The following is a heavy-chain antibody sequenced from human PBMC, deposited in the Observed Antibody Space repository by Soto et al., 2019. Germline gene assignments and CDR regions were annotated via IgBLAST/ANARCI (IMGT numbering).Heavy chain of an antibody. CDR1: GFTFSSYG. CDR2: IWYDGSNK. J-gene: IGHJ4*02. V-gene: IGHV3-33*01. D-gene: IGHD6-6*01. CDR3: VGSSSYFDY. Sequence: PGGSLRLSCAASGFTFSSYGMHWVRQAPGKGLEWVAVIWYDGSNKYYADSVKGRFTISRDNSKNTLYLQMNSLRAEDTAVYYCVGSSSYFDYWGQGTLVTVSS.